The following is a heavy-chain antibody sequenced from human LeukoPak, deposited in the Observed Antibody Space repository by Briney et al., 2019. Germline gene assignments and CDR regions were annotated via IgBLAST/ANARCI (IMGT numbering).Heavy chain of an antibody. CDR1: GSSFTSYW. CDR2: IDPSDSYT. J-gene: IGHJ4*02. D-gene: IGHD1-26*01. CDR3: ASGVGATLDY. V-gene: IGHV5-10-1*01. Sequence: GGTLPISCQGSGSSFTSYWISWGRQVPGKGVEGMGRIDPSDSYTNYSPSFQGHVTISADKSISTAYLQWSSLKASDTAMYYCASGVGATLDYWGQGTLVTVSS.